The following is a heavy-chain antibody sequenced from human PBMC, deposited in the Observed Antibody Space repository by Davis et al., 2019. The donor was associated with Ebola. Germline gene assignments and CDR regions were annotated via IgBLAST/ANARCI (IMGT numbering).Heavy chain of an antibody. J-gene: IGHJ4*01. Sequence: PSETLSLTCAVYGGSFSDYYWALIRQPPGKGLEWIGEINHRRRTYLNPSLKRRVTLSIDTSRNQFSLKLTSVTAADTAVYYCASPHQIRGKDYFDRWGQGTLVTVSS. V-gene: IGHV4-34*01. D-gene: IGHD2-2*01. CDR3: ASPHQIRGKDYFDR. CDR2: INHRRRT. CDR1: GGSFSDYY.